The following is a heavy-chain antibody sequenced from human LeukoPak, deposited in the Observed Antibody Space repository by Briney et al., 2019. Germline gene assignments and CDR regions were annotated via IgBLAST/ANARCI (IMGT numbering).Heavy chain of an antibody. Sequence: GGSRRPSGAASGSTFSSYGMSWVRQAPGKGRGWVGAISGSGGSTYYADSVQGRFTISRDNPKTTLYLQMNSLRAEDTAVYYCAKDAHGYSNPFDYWGQGTLVTVSS. CDR1: GSTFSSYG. D-gene: IGHD5-18*01. CDR2: ISGSGGST. V-gene: IGHV3-23*01. CDR3: AKDAHGYSNPFDY. J-gene: IGHJ4*02.